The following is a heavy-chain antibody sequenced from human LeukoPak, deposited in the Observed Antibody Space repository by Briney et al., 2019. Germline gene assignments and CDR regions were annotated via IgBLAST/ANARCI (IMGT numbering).Heavy chain of an antibody. V-gene: IGHV3-30*04. J-gene: IGHJ4*02. D-gene: IGHD3-22*01. CDR3: ARDYFPKYYYDSSDEGGYFDY. Sequence: PGGSLRLSCAASGFTFSSYTMNWVRQAPGKGLEWVAVISYDGSNKYYADSVKGRFTISRDNSKNTLYLQMNSLRAEDTAVYYCARDYFPKYYYDSSDEGGYFDYWGQGTLVTVSS. CDR2: ISYDGSNK. CDR1: GFTFSSYT.